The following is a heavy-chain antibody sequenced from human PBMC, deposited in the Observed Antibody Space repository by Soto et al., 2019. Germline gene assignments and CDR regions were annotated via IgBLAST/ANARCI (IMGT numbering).Heavy chain of an antibody. CDR2: ISYDGSNK. CDR3: TRLGGAYYYYYGMYV. CDR1: GFTFSSYA. D-gene: IGHD3-16*01. J-gene: IGHJ6*02. V-gene: IGHV3-30-3*01. Sequence: GGSLRLSCAASGFTFSSYAMHWVRQAPGKGLEWVAVISYDGSNKYYADSVKGRFTISRDNSKNTLYLQMNSLRAEDTAVYYCTRLGGAYYYYYGMYVWGQGTTVTVSS.